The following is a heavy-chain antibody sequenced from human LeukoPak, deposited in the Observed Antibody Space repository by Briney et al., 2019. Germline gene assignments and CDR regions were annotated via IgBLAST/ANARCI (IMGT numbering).Heavy chain of an antibody. D-gene: IGHD3-22*01. Sequence: GGSLRLSCAASGFTFTTHSMNWVRQAPGKGLEWVSYISSDSSTKYYADSVKGRFTISRDNARNSLFLQMNSLRAEDTAVYYCARDGYHYDTSAYFYPGWFDPWGHGTLVTVSS. J-gene: IGHJ5*02. CDR2: ISSDSSTK. V-gene: IGHV3-48*01. CDR3: ARDGYHYDTSAYFYPGWFDP. CDR1: GFTFTTHS.